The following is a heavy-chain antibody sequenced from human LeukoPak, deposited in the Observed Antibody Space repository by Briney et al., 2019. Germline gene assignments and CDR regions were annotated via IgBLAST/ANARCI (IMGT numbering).Heavy chain of an antibody. CDR2: ISGGGSTI. D-gene: IGHD2-2*01. CDR1: GFIFSSYE. CDR3: ARDPHCSRTSCYLDY. V-gene: IGHV3-48*03. J-gene: IGHJ4*02. Sequence: PGGSLRLSCAASGFIFSSYEMNWVRQAPGKGLVWVLYISGGGSTIYYADSVKGRFTISRDNAKNSLYLQMNSLRAEDTAVYYCARDPHCSRTSCYLDYWGQGTLVTVSS.